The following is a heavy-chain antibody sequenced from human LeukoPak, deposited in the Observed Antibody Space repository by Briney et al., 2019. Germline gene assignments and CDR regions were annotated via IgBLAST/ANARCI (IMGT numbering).Heavy chain of an antibody. Sequence: AGSLRLSCAASGFTFSSYAMHWVRQAPGKGLEWVAVIWYDGSNKYYADSVKGRFTISRDNAKNSLYLQMNSLRAEDTAVYYCARLYSSSSGKAFDIWGQGTMVTVSS. CDR2: IWYDGSNK. CDR3: ARLYSSSSGKAFDI. D-gene: IGHD6-6*01. J-gene: IGHJ3*02. V-gene: IGHV3-33*01. CDR1: GFTFSSYA.